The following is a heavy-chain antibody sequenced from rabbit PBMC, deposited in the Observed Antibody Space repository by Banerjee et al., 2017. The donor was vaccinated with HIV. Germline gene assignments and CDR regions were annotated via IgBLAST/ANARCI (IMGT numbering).Heavy chain of an antibody. V-gene: IGHV1S45*01. J-gene: IGHJ6*01. CDR3: ARDLAGVIGWNFGL. D-gene: IGHD4-1*01. CDR2: IYAGSSATT. Sequence: QEQLVESGGGLVQPEGSLTLTCTASGFSFSSNYWICWVRQAPGKGLELIACIYAGSSATTYYASWAKGRFTISKTSSTTVTLQMTSLTAADTATYFCARDLAGVIGWNFGLWGPGTLVTVS. CDR1: GFSFSSNYW.